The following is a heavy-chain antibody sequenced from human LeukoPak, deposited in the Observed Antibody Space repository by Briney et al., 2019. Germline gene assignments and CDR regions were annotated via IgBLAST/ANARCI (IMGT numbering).Heavy chain of an antibody. V-gene: IGHV3-73*01. J-gene: IGHJ4*02. CDR3: TGVAVVGTIDY. D-gene: IGHD6-13*01. CDR1: GFTFSGSA. CDR2: IRSKANSYAT. Sequence: GGSLKLSCAASGFTFSGSAMTWVRQASGKGLEWVGRIRSKANSYATAYAASVIGRFIISTDDTKNTAYLQMMSLKTEDTAVYYCTGVAVVGTIDYWGQGTLVTVSS.